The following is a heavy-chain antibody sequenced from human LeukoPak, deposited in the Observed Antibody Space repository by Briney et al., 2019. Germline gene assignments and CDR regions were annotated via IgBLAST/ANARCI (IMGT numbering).Heavy chain of an antibody. V-gene: IGHV3-7*05. Sequence: PGGSLRLSCAASGFTFNNFWIAWVRQAPGKGREWVANIKEDGSEKNYVDSVKGRFTISRDNAMNSLSLQVNSLRVEDTAVYYCARVSGSGSFYRVFDYWGQGTPVTVSS. D-gene: IGHD3-10*01. CDR3: ARVSGSGSFYRVFDY. CDR2: IKEDGSEK. J-gene: IGHJ4*02. CDR1: GFTFNNFW.